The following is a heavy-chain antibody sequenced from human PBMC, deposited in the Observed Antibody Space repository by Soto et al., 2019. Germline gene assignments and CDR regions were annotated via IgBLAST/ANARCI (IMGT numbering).Heavy chain of an antibody. V-gene: IGHV4-39*01. Sequence: QLQLQESGPGLVKPSETLSLTCTVSGGSISSSSYYWGWIRQPPGKGLEWIGSIYYSGRTYYKASLKSRVTISVDTSKNQSSLRLTSVTAADTAVYYCARLDLDAFDIWGQGTMVTVSS. D-gene: IGHD6-6*01. J-gene: IGHJ3*02. CDR3: ARLDLDAFDI. CDR1: GGSISSSSYY. CDR2: IYYSGRT.